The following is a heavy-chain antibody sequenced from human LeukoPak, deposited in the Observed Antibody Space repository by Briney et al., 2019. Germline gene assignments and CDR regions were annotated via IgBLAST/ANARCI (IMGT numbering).Heavy chain of an antibody. CDR3: ARAYYYDSSGPAEYFQH. Sequence: ASVKVSCKASGYTFTSYGISWVRQAPGQGLEWMGWISAYNGNTNYAQKLQGRVTMTTDTSTSTAYMELRSLRSDDTAVYYCARAYYYDSSGPAEYFQHRGQGTLVTVSS. CDR1: GYTFTSYG. CDR2: ISAYNGNT. D-gene: IGHD3-22*01. V-gene: IGHV1-18*01. J-gene: IGHJ1*01.